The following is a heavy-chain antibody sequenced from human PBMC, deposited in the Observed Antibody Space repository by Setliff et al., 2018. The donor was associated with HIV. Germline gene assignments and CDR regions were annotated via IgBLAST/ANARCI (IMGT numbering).Heavy chain of an antibody. V-gene: IGHV1-2*02. CDR1: GYTFISNY. D-gene: IGHD3-22*01. CDR3: TREGSSDSSPGGHDVFDI. J-gene: IGHJ3*02. CDR2: INPNSSGT. Sequence: ASVKVSCKASGYTFISNYIHWARQAPGQGLEWMGWINPNSSGTNYAQRFQGRVTMTRYTSTGTAYMELRRLRSDDAAVYYCTREGSSDSSPGGHDVFDIWGQGTMVTVSS.